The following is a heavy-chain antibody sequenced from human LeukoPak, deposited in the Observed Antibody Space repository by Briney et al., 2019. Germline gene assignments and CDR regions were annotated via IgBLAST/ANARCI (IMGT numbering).Heavy chain of an antibody. V-gene: IGHV3-21*01. J-gene: IGHJ4*02. CDR1: GFTFSSYS. CDR3: ARAHNWKYGSFDF. D-gene: IGHD1-7*01. CDR2: ISSSSSYI. Sequence: GGSLRLSCAASGFTFSSYSMNWVRQAPGKGLEWVSCISSSSSYIYYADSVKGRFTISRDNAKNSLYLQMNSLRAEDTAVYHCARAHNWKYGSFDFWGQGTLVTVSS.